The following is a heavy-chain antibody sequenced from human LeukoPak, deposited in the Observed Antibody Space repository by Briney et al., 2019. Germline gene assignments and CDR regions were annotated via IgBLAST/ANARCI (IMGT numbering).Heavy chain of an antibody. CDR1: GYTFTGYY. J-gene: IGHJ5*02. V-gene: IGHV1-2*02. Sequence: ASVKVSFKASGYTFTGYYMHWVRQAPGQGLGWMGWINPNSGGTNYAQKFQGRVTMTRDTSISTAYMELSRLRSDDTAVYYCARPRSRITIFGVVKIMDWFGPWGQGTLVTVSS. CDR3: ARPRSRITIFGVVKIMDWFGP. CDR2: INPNSGGT. D-gene: IGHD3-3*01.